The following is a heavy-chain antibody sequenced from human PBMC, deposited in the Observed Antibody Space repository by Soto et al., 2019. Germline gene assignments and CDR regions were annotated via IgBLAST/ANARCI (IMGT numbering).Heavy chain of an antibody. CDR3: ARDRRDGYKINWFDP. Sequence: SVKVSCKASGGTFSSYAISWVRQAPGQGLEWMGGIIPIFGTANYAQKFQGRVTITADESTSTAYMELSSLRSEDTAVYYCARDRRDGYKINWFDPWGQGTLVTVSS. J-gene: IGHJ5*02. CDR2: IIPIFGTA. V-gene: IGHV1-69*13. CDR1: GGTFSSYA. D-gene: IGHD5-12*01.